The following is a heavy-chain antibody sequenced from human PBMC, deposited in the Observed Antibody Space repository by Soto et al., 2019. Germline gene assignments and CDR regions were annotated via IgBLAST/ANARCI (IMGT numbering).Heavy chain of an antibody. V-gene: IGHV4-59*08. J-gene: IGHJ4*02. CDR2: ISYSGSP. CDR1: GGSVSTFY. D-gene: IGHD6-6*01. CDR3: AGDSTSSRFFH. Sequence: SETLSLTCTVSGGSVSTFYWSWFRQPPGEGLEWIGYISYSGSPNYSPSLKSRLTISMDTPKNQFSLKLNSVTAADTAVYYCAGDSTSSRFFHWGQGTLVTVSS.